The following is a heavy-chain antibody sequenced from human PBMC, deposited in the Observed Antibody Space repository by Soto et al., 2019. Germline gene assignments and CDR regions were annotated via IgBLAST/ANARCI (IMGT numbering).Heavy chain of an antibody. CDR1: GGSISSGGYY. J-gene: IGHJ6*02. Sequence: SETLSLTCTVSGGSISSGGYYWSWIRQHPGKGLEWIGYIYYSGSTYYNPSLKSRVTISVDTSKNQFSLKLSSVTAADTAVYYCARDKRIAVAGKGVYYYGMDVWGQGTTVT. V-gene: IGHV4-31*03. CDR3: ARDKRIAVAGKGVYYYGMDV. CDR2: IYYSGST. D-gene: IGHD6-19*01.